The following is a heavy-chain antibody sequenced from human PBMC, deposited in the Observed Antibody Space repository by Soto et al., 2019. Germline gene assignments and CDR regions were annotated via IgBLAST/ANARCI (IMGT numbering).Heavy chain of an antibody. CDR3: VRDRLAAGTYYFDY. J-gene: IGHJ4*02. V-gene: IGHV3-30*15. D-gene: IGHD6-13*01. Sequence: LRLSCVASGFTFSSYAMHWVRQSPAKGLEWVSLISSDGAKTVYADSVKGRFTISRDNFRDTLYLEMSGLRPEDTALYYCVRDRLAAGTYYFDYWGRGTQVTVSS. CDR2: ISSDGAKT. CDR1: GFTFSSYA.